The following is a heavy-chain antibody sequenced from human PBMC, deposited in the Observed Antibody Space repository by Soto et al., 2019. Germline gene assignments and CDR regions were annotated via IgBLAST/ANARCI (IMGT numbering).Heavy chain of an antibody. V-gene: IGHV1-69*08. D-gene: IGHD4-17*01. Sequence: QVQLVQSGAEVKKPGSSVKVSCKASGGTFSSYTISWVRQAPGQGLEWMGRIIPILGIANYAQKFQGRVTITADKSTSTAYMELSSLRSEDTAVYYCARDKHGDYFLYYYYGMDVWGQGTTVTVSS. CDR3: ARDKHGDYFLYYYYGMDV. J-gene: IGHJ6*02. CDR2: IIPILGIA. CDR1: GGTFSSYT.